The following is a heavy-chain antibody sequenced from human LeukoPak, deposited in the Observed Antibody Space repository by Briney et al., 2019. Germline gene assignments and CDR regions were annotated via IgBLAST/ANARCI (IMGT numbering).Heavy chain of an antibody. J-gene: IGHJ4*02. Sequence: SQTLSLTCSVSGGSISSDSSYWSWIRQPAGKGLEWIGRIYASGSTNYNPSLKSRVTISVDTSKNQFSLKLWSVTAADTAVYYCAREHRDGYPNFDYWGQGTLVTVSS. CDR2: IYASGST. CDR3: AREHRDGYPNFDY. CDR1: GGSISSDSSY. D-gene: IGHD5-24*01. V-gene: IGHV4-61*02.